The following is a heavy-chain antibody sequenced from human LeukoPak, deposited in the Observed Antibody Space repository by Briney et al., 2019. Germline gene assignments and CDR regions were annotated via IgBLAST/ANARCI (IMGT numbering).Heavy chain of an antibody. D-gene: IGHD3-10*01. CDR3: VKDSSSGSYFDY. J-gene: IGHJ4*02. V-gene: IGHV3-64D*06. Sequence: STYYADSVKGRFTISRDNSRNTLHHQMSSLRVEDTAVYYCVKDSSSGSYFDYWGQGTLVTVSS. CDR2: ST.